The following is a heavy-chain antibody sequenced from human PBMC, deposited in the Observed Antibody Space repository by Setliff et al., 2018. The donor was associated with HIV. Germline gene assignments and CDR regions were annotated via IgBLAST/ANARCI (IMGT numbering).Heavy chain of an antibody. CDR2: IDPFHDVLGSNA. J-gene: IGHJ1*01. CDR1: GGTFTNHG. V-gene: IGHV1-69*10. CDR3: VRAFDQDFHN. Sequence: SVKVSCKASGGTFTNHGIGWVRQAPGRGLEWLGVIDPFHDVLGSNANYAQKFQGRISISWDKSGNTLFMDFGPLKSDDSAIYYCVRAFDQDFHNWGQGTVVTVSS. D-gene: IGHD3-9*01.